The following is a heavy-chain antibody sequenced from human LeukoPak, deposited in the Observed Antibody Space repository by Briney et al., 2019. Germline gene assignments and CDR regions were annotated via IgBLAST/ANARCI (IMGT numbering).Heavy chain of an antibody. D-gene: IGHD3-9*01. V-gene: IGHV3-64*01. Sequence: PGGSLRLSCAASGFAFSSYAMHWVRQAPGKGLEYVSAISSNGGSTYYANSVKGRFTISRDNSKNTLYLQMGSLRAEDMAVYYCARDRGNYYDILTGYPSGDYYFDYWGQGTLVTVSS. CDR3: ARDRGNYYDILTGYPSGDYYFDY. CDR1: GFAFSSYA. J-gene: IGHJ4*02. CDR2: ISSNGGST.